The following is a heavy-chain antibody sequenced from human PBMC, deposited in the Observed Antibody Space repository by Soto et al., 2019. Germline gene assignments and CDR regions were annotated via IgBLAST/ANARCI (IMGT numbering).Heavy chain of an antibody. J-gene: IGHJ5*02. CDR2: IYYSGST. D-gene: IGHD6-6*01. Sequence: QLQLQESGPGLVKPSETLSLTCIVSGGSISSSSYYWGWIRQPPGKGLECIGSIYYSGSTYYNPSLKSRVTISVDTSKNQFSLKLSSVAAADTAVFYCARHRARNWFDPWGQGTLVTVSS. CDR3: ARHRARNWFDP. V-gene: IGHV4-39*01. CDR1: GGSISSSSYY.